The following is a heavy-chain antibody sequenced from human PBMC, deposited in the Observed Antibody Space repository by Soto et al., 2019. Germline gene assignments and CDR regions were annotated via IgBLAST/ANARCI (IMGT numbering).Heavy chain of an antibody. J-gene: IGHJ4*02. CDR1: GYSFLNYL. Sequence: QVQFVQSGAAVTKQGASVKVSCKTSGYSFLNYLVFWVRQAPGQRLEWMGWNNAGNGNTKYSKKFQGRVTITRGTSASTAYMGLTSLRTDDTSVYYCARDRVDGLDYCGQGTLVTVSS. CDR2: NNAGNGNT. V-gene: IGHV1-3*01. CDR3: ARDRVDGLDY. D-gene: IGHD6-19*01.